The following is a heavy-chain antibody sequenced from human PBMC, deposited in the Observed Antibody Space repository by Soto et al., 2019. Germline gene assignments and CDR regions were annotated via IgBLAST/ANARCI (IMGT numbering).Heavy chain of an antibody. V-gene: IGHV4-59*01. CDR2: IFYSGST. CDR1: GGSISNYY. D-gene: IGHD5-18*01. Sequence: SETLFLTCTVSGGSISNYYWSWIRQPPGRGLEWIGHIFYSGSTNYNPALKSRVTISVDTSKSQFSLKLSSVTAADTAVYYCAKDSGYNYGYFRWFDPWGQGTLVTVSS. CDR3: AKDSGYNYGYFRWFDP. J-gene: IGHJ5*02.